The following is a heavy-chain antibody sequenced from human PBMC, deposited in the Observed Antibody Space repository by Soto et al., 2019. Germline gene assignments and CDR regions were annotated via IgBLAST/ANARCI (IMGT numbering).Heavy chain of an antibody. CDR3: TSPMIVVASDV. D-gene: IGHD3-22*01. J-gene: IGHJ6*02. Sequence: PGGSLRLSCAASGFIFSGSAMHWVRQASGKGLEWVGRIRSKANSYATAYAASVKGRFTISRDDSKNTAYLQMNSLKTEDTAVYYCTSPMIVVASDVWGQGTTVTVSS. CDR2: IRSKANSYAT. V-gene: IGHV3-73*01. CDR1: GFIFSGSA.